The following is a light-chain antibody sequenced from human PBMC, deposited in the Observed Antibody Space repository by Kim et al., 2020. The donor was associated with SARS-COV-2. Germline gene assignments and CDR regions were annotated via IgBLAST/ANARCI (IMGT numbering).Light chain of an antibody. CDR2: AAA. V-gene: IGKV1D-16*02. CDR1: QGSGRG. Sequence: GDRGARTGRAGQGSGRGVAWGQQKRGKAPESGMYAAASLQSGVPSRFSGSGSGTDFTLTISSLQPDDFATYYCQQYGSYPYTFGQGTKLEI. CDR3: QQYGSYPYT. J-gene: IGKJ2*01.